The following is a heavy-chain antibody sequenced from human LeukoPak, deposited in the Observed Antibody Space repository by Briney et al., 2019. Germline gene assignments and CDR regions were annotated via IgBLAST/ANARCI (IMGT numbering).Heavy chain of an antibody. CDR2: ISGSGGST. CDR3: AKDLFGGYSYGVNYYYYYGMDV. V-gene: IGHV3-23*01. J-gene: IGHJ6*02. D-gene: IGHD5-18*01. Sequence: GGSLRFSCAASGFTFSSYAMSWVRQAPGKGLEWVSAISGSGGSTYYADSVKGRFTISRDNAKNSLYLQMNSLRAEDTALYYCAKDLFGGYSYGVNYYYYYGMDVWGQGTTVTVSS. CDR1: GFTFSSYA.